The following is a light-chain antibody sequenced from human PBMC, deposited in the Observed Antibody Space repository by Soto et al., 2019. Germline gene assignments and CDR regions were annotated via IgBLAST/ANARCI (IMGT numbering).Light chain of an antibody. V-gene: IGLV3-21*04. CDR1: NIGGKT. J-gene: IGLJ1*01. Sequence: SSELTQPPSVSVAPGKTATITCGGDNIGGKTVHWYQQKPGQAPVLIIYYDTHRPSGIPARFSGSNSGSTATLTISRVEAGDEADYYCQVSDSDSNNQVFGTGTKVTVL. CDR3: QVSDSDSNNQV. CDR2: YDT.